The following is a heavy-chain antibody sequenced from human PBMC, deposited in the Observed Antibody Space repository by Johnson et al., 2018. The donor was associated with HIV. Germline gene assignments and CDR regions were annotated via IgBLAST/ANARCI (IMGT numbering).Heavy chain of an antibody. Sequence: VQVVESGGGVVQPGRSLRLSCAASGFTFSSYAMHCVRQAPGKWLEWVAVISYDGSNKYYADSVKGRFTISRDNSKNTLYLQMNSLIAEDTAVYYCARGRDDYGSGSSDAFDIWGQGTMVTVSS. V-gene: IGHV3-30-3*01. CDR2: ISYDGSNK. D-gene: IGHD3-10*01. J-gene: IGHJ3*02. CDR3: ARGRDDYGSGSSDAFDI. CDR1: GFTFSSYA.